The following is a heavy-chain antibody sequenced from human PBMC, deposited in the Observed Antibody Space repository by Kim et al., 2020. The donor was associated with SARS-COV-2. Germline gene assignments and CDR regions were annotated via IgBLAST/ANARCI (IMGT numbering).Heavy chain of an antibody. D-gene: IGHD3-16*01. CDR1: GGSISNSRSY. CDR3: VTRAENFYVEIGC. V-gene: IGHV4-39*01. CDR2: IYYRGST. J-gene: IGHJ4*02. Sequence: SETLSLTCSISGGSISNSRSYWGWIRQPPGKGLEWIGSIYYRGSTYYNPSLKSRVTISIDMSKNQFSLKLSSVTAADTAVYYCVTRAENFYVEIGCWGQGTQVNVSS.